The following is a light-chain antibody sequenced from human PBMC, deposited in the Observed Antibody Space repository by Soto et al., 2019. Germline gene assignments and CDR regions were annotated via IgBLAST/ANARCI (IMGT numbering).Light chain of an antibody. CDR1: SSDVGGYNY. CDR2: EVS. V-gene: IGLV2-14*01. Sequence: QSALTQPASVSGSPGQSITISCTGTSSDVGGYNYVSWYQQHPGKAPKLMNYEVSNRPSGVSNRFSGSKSGNTASLTISGLQAEDEADYYCSSYTSSSIPYVFGTGTKLTVL. CDR3: SSYTSSSIPYV. J-gene: IGLJ1*01.